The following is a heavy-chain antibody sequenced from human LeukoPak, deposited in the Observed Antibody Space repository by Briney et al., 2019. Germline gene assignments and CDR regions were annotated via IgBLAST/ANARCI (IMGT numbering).Heavy chain of an antibody. CDR2: ISSSGSTI. CDR1: GFTSSDYY. Sequence: GGSLRLSCAASGFTSSDYYMSWIRQAPGGGLEWVSYISSSGSTIYYADSVKGRFTISRDNAKNSLYLQMNSLRAEDTAVYYCARVVPAATGQGNWFDPWGQGSLVTVSS. J-gene: IGHJ5*02. CDR3: ARVVPAATGQGNWFDP. D-gene: IGHD2-2*01. V-gene: IGHV3-11*04.